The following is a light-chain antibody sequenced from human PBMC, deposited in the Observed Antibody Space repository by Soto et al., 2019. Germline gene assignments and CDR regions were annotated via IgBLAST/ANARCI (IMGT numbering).Light chain of an antibody. V-gene: IGKV1-39*01. CDR1: ESISDY. CDR2: SAS. J-gene: IGKJ4*01. Sequence: IPLTQSPSSLSASVGDRVTIACRASESISDYLNWYQHKPGEAPKVLVYSASTLRGGVPSRFSGTGSGTEFTLTISSLQPEDVATCYCQQTFSNLLSFGGGTKVEIK. CDR3: QQTFSNLLS.